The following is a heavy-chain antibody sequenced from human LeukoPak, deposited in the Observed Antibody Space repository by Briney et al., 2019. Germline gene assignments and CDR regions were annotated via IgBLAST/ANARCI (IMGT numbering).Heavy chain of an antibody. CDR3: AKSFRGNYDFWSGPAYNAFDI. D-gene: IGHD3-3*01. CDR2: IRYDGSNK. V-gene: IGHV3-30*02. Sequence: GGSLRLSCAASGFTFSSYGMHWVRQAPGKGLEWVAFIRYDGSNKYYADSVKGRFTISRDNSKNTLYLQMNSLRAEDTAVYCCAKSFRGNYDFWSGPAYNAFDIWGQGTMVTVSS. CDR1: GFTFSSYG. J-gene: IGHJ3*02.